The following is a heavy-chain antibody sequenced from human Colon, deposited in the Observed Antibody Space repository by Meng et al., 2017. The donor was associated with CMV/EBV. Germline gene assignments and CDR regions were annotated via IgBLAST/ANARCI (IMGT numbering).Heavy chain of an antibody. CDR3: AKELVVPSAIFDY. Sequence: CADSGFTFSSYAMSWVRQAPGKGLEWVSAISGGGGSTYYADSVKGRFTISRDNSKNTVYLQMNSLRAEDTAVYYCAKELVVPSAIFDYWGQGTLVTVSS. CDR2: ISGGGGST. D-gene: IGHD2-2*01. V-gene: IGHV3-23*01. CDR1: GFTFSSYA. J-gene: IGHJ4*02.